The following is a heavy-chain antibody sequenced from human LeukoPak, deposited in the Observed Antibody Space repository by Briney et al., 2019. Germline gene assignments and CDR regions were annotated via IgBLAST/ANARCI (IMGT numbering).Heavy chain of an antibody. D-gene: IGHD3-10*01. J-gene: IGHJ5*02. V-gene: IGHV4-59*01. CDR1: GGSISSYY. CDR3: ARDRSRSRFDP. CDR2: IYCSGST. Sequence: SETLSLTCTVSGGSISSYYWSWIRQPPGKGLEWIGYIYCSGSTNYNPSLKSRVTISVDTSKNQFSLKLSSVTAADTAVYYCARDRSRSRFDPWGQGTLVTVSS.